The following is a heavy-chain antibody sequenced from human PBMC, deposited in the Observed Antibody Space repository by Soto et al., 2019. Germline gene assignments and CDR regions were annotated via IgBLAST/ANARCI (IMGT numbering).Heavy chain of an antibody. CDR2: LYYTGAA. Sequence: QVQLQESGPRLVKPSETLSLTCTVSNGSISQYYWNWIRQSPGKGLEWIGYLYYTGAATYNPSLKIRVTMSLDKSTTQFSLKLSSVTAADTAIYFCARAFYSSDNDGDPVFDYWGPGTLVPVSS. J-gene: IGHJ4*02. D-gene: IGHD2-21*02. CDR3: ARAFYSSDNDGDPVFDY. V-gene: IGHV4-59*01. CDR1: NGSISQYY.